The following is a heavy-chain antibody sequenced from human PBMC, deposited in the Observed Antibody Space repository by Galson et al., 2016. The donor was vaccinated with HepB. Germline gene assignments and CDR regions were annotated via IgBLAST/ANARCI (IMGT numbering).Heavy chain of an antibody. D-gene: IGHD3-10*01. CDR2: ISHDGGAP. CDR1: GFTFHFCA. V-gene: IGHV3-30*03. CDR3: ASPVSGFGDLPGGMDV. Sequence: SLRLSCAASGFTFHFCAMHWVRQAPGKGLEWLTSISHDGGAPYYADSVKGRFTISRANSKNTLFLQMNTLRVEDTAVYYCASPVSGFGDLPGGMDVWGQGTTVTVSS. J-gene: IGHJ6*02.